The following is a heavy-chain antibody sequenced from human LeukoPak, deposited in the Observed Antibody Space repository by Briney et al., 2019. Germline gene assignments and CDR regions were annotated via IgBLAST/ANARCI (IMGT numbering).Heavy chain of an antibody. CDR3: ARNLPAADY. J-gene: IGHJ4*02. D-gene: IGHD2-2*01. CDR1: GFTFSSYA. V-gene: IGHV3-9*01. CDR2: ISWNSGSI. Sequence: GGSLRLSCAASGFTFSSYAMHWVRQAPGKGLEWVSGISWNSGSIGYADSVKGRFTISRDNAKNSLYLQMNSLRVEDTAVYYCARNLPAADYWGQGTLVTVSS.